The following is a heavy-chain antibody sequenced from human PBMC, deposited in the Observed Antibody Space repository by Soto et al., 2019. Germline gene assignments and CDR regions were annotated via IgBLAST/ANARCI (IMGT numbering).Heavy chain of an antibody. CDR1: GYTFTSYG. D-gene: IGHD5-18*01. J-gene: IGHJ6*02. CDR3: ASRDTAYGPSYYYYGMDV. V-gene: IGHV1-18*01. Sequence: ASVKVSCKASGYTFTSYGISWVRQAPGQGLEWMGWISAYNGSTSYAQEFQGRVTMTRDTSTSTVYMELSSLRSEDTAVYYCASRDTAYGPSYYYYGMDVWGQGTTVTVSS. CDR2: ISAYNGST.